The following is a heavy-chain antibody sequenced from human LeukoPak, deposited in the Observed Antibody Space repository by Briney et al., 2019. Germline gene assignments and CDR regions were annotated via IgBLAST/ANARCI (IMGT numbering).Heavy chain of an antibody. D-gene: IGHD1-26*01. CDR1: GYTFTSYY. CDR3: ARRGGSRPGWFDP. V-gene: IGHV1-46*03. J-gene: IGHJ5*02. CDR2: INPSGGNK. Sequence: GASVKVSCKASGYTFTSYYMHWVRQAPGQGLEWMGIINPSGGNKSYAQKFQGRVTMTRDTSTSTVYMELSSLRSEDTAVYYCARRGGSRPGWFDPWGQGTLVTVSS.